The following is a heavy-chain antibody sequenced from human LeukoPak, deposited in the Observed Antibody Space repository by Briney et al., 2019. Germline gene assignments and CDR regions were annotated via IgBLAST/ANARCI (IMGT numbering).Heavy chain of an antibody. CDR2: ISGGGGST. CDR3: AKGVYSTSWWSVDY. CDR1: GFTFSHYA. J-gene: IGHJ4*02. V-gene: IGHV3-23*01. Sequence: PGGSLRLSCAASGFTFSHYAMSWVRQAPGKGLEWVSGISGGGGSTYYADSVRGRFTISRDNSKDTLYLQVSSLRAEDTAVYYCAKGVYSTSWWSVDYWGQGTLVTVSS. D-gene: IGHD2-2*01.